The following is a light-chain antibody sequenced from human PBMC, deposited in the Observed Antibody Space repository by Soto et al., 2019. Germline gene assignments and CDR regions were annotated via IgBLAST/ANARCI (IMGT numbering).Light chain of an antibody. Sequence: DIQMTQSPSTLSASVGDRVTITCRASQSITTWLAWYQQTPGKAPKLLIYKASSLESGVPSRFSGSGSGTEFTLTINSLQPDDFATYYCQQYNSYSLFTFGPGTKVDIK. CDR1: QSITTW. V-gene: IGKV1-5*03. J-gene: IGKJ3*01. CDR3: QQYNSYSLFT. CDR2: KAS.